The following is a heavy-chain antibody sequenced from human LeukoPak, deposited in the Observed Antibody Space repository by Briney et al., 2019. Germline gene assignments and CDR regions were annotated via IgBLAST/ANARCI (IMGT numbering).Heavy chain of an antibody. Sequence: GGSLRLSCAASGFTFSDFCMSSVRQAPGKGLECVASTNEAGGDKYYVDSVKGRFTISRDNSKNSLSLQMNSLTAEDTAIYYCAIATTGRGAFGSWGQGALVSVSS. CDR2: TNEAGGDK. D-gene: IGHD1-1*01. CDR1: GFTFSDFC. J-gene: IGHJ4*02. V-gene: IGHV3-7*01. CDR3: AIATTGRGAFGS.